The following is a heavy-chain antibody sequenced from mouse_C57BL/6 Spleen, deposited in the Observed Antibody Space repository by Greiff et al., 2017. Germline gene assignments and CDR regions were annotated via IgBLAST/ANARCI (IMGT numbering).Heavy chain of an antibody. CDR2: IYPRDGST. D-gene: IGHD1-1*01. CDR3: ARGIITTVVASFDY. CDR1: GYTFTSYD. J-gene: IGHJ2*01. Sequence: VQLQQSGPELVKPGASVKLSCKASGYTFTSYDINWVKQRPGRGLEWIGWIYPRDGSTKYNEKFKGKATLTVDTSSSTAYIELHRLTSEDSAVYFCARGIITTVVASFDYWGQGTTLTVSS. V-gene: IGHV1-85*01.